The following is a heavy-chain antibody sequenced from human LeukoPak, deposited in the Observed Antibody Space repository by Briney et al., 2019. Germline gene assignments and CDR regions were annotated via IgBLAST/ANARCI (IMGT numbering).Heavy chain of an antibody. CDR3: ATQRDGYQYYFDY. CDR2: IYTSGST. V-gene: IGHV4-4*09. J-gene: IGHJ4*02. D-gene: IGHD5-24*01. Sequence: PSETLSLTCTVSGGSISSYYWSWIRQPPGKGLEWIGYIYTSGSTNYNPSRKSRVTISVDTPKNQFSLKLSSVTAADTAVYYCATQRDGYQYYFDYWGQGTLVTVSS. CDR1: GGSISSYY.